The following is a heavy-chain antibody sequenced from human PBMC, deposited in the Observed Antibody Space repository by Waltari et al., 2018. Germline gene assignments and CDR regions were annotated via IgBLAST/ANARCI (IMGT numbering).Heavy chain of an antibody. Sequence: EMQLLESGGGLVQPGGSLRLSCAASGFTFSRCAMNWVRQAPGKGVEWVSIINDRGDITNTADSLKGRFTVSRDNSRDTLYLHMNNLTAEDTAVYYCATRNYLDSWGRGALVTVSS. J-gene: IGHJ4*02. CDR3: ATRNYLDS. CDR1: GFTFSRCA. CDR2: INDRGDIT. V-gene: IGHV3-23*01.